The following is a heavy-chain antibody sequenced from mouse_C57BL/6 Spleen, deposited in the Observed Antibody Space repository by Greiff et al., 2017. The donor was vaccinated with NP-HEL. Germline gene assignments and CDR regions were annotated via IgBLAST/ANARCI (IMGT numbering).Heavy chain of an antibody. CDR2: IRLKSDNYAT. V-gene: IGHV6-3*01. CDR3: TGLGGTGFAY. CDR1: GFTFSNYW. Sequence: EVQVVESGGGLVQPGGSMKLSCVASGFTFSNYWMNWVRQSPEKGLEWVAQIRLKSDNYATHYAESVKGRFTISRDDSKSSVYLQMNNLRAEDTGIYYCTGLGGTGFAYWGQGTLVTVSA. D-gene: IGHD4-1*01. J-gene: IGHJ3*01.